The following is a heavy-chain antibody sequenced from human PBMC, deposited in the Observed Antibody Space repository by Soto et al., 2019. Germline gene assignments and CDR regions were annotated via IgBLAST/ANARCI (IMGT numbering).Heavy chain of an antibody. CDR3: AGPTSHQWYYMDV. V-gene: IGHV6-1*01. D-gene: IGHD1-26*01. J-gene: IGHJ6*03. CDR2: TYYRSRWYN. CDR1: GDSVSSNSAA. Sequence: SQTLSLTCAISGDSVSSNSAAWNWIRLSPSRGLEWLARTYYRSRWYNDYAVSVRSRITVNPDTSKNQFSLQLTSVTPEDTAVYYCAGPTSHQWYYMDVWGKGTTVTVS.